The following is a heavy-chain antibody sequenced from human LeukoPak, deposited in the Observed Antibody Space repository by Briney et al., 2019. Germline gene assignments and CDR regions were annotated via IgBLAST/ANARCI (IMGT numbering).Heavy chain of an antibody. V-gene: IGHV4-59*12. CDR3: ARDPGWLEFDY. D-gene: IGHD5-12*01. Sequence: SETLSLTCTVSGGSISGYYWSWIRQPPGKGLEWIGCIYYSGSTTYNPSLKSRVTISLDTTKNQFSLQLNSVTPEDTAVYYCARDPGWLEFDYWGQGTLVTVSS. CDR1: GGSISGYY. CDR2: IYYSGST. J-gene: IGHJ4*02.